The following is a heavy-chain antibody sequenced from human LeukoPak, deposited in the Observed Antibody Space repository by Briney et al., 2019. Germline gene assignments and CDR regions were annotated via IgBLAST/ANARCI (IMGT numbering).Heavy chain of an antibody. D-gene: IGHD6-19*01. CDR3: ARDKRALWSPQWLVTLPDDYGMDV. Sequence: ASVKVSCNASGGTFSSYAISWVREAPGQGLEWMGGIIPICGTANYAQKFQGRVTITADESTSTAYMELSSLRSEDTAVYYCARDKRALWSPQWLVTLPDDYGMDVWGQGTTVTVSS. J-gene: IGHJ6*02. V-gene: IGHV1-69*13. CDR2: IIPICGTA. CDR1: GGTFSSYA.